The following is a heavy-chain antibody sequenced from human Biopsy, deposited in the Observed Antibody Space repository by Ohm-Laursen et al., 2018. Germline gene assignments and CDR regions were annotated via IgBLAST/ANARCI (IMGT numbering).Heavy chain of an antibody. CDR1: GDSVSSRSFY. J-gene: IGHJ4*02. CDR2: IYDRGSTA. D-gene: IGHD6-19*01. V-gene: IGHV4-61*01. Sequence: TLSLTCTVSGDSVSSRSFYWTWIRQPPGQGLEYIGYIYDRGSTANYNPSLESRVTMSVDMPKNQFSLKLSSVTAADTAIYYCARGMRSSGWPYFDSWGQGTLVTVSS. CDR3: ARGMRSSGWPYFDS.